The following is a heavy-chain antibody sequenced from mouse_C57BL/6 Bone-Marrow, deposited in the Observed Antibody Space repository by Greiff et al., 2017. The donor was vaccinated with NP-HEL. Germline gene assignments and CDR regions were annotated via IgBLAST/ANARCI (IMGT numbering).Heavy chain of an antibody. Sequence: EVKLQESGGDLVKPGGSLKLSCAASGFTFSSYCMSWVRQTPDKRLEWVATISSGGSYTYYPDNVKGRFTISRDNAKNTLDLQLSSLKAEDTAMYYCARRYYAMDYWGQGTSVTASS. CDR1: GFTFSSYC. CDR3: ARRYYAMDY. CDR2: ISSGGSYT. J-gene: IGHJ4*01. V-gene: IGHV5-6*02.